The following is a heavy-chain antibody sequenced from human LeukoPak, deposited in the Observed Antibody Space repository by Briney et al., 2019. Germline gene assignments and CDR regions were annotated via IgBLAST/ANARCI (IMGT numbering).Heavy chain of an antibody. CDR1: GFTFSSYE. J-gene: IGHJ4*02. CDR3: ARSAILTGYQWVPFDY. V-gene: IGHV3-48*03. Sequence: GGSLRLSCAASGFTFSSYEMNWVRQAPGKGLEWVSYISSSGSTIYYADSVKGRFTISRDNAKNSLYPQMNSLRAEDTAVYYCARSAILTGYQWVPFDYWGQGTLVTVSS. D-gene: IGHD3-9*01. CDR2: ISSSGSTI.